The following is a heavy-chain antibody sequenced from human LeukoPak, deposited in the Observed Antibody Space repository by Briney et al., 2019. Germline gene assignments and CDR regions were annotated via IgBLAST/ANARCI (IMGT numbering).Heavy chain of an antibody. CDR2: IIPIFGTA. J-gene: IGHJ4*02. D-gene: IGHD5-24*01. Sequence: SVKVSCKASGGTFGSYAISWVRQAPGQGLEWMGRIIPIFGTANYAQKFQGRVTITTDESTSTAYMELSSLRSEDTAVYYCARDQVDGYNFDYWGQGTLVTVSS. CDR3: ARDQVDGYNFDY. CDR1: GGTFGSYA. V-gene: IGHV1-69*05.